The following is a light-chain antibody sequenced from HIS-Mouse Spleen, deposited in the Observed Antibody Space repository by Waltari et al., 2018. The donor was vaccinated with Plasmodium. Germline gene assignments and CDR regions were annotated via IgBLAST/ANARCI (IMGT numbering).Light chain of an antibody. V-gene: IGKV1D-13*01. Sequence: AIQLTQSPSSLSASVGDRVTITCLASQGISSALAWYQQKPGKAPKLLIYDASSLESGVPSRFSGSGSGTDFTLTISSLQPEDFATYYCQQFNNYPSITFGQGTRLEIK. CDR2: DAS. J-gene: IGKJ5*01. CDR3: QQFNNYPSIT. CDR1: QGISSA.